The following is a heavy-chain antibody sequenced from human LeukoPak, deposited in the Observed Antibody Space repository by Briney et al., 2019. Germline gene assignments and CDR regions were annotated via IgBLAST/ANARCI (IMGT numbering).Heavy chain of an antibody. Sequence: ASVKVSCKASGYTFTGNYMHCVRQAPGQGLEWMGRINPNSGGTNYAQKFQGRVTMTRDTSISTAYMELSRLRSDDTAVYYCARVGRCSSTSCYAGYDSSGYYYVNAFDIWGQGTMVTVSS. CDR1: GYTFTGNY. D-gene: IGHD2-2*01. V-gene: IGHV1-2*06. CDR2: INPNSGGT. J-gene: IGHJ3*02. CDR3: ARVGRCSSTSCYAGYDSSGYYYVNAFDI.